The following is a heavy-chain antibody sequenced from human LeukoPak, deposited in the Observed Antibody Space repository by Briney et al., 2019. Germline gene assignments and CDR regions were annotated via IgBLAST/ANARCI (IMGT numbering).Heavy chain of an antibody. D-gene: IGHD3-22*01. Sequence: ASVKVSCKASGYTFTGYYMHWVRQAPGQGLEWMGWINPNSGCTNYAQKFQGRVTMTRDASISTAYMELNRLRSDDTAVYYCARRHYYDSSGYDYWGQGTLVTVSS. V-gene: IGHV1-2*02. CDR1: GYTFTGYY. CDR2: INPNSGCT. CDR3: ARRHYYDSSGYDY. J-gene: IGHJ4*02.